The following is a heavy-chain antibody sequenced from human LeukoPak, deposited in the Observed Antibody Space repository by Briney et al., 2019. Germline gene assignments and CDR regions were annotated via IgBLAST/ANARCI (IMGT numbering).Heavy chain of an antibody. CDR2: IYYSGST. CDR1: GGSISSYY. J-gene: IGHJ6*02. Sequence: PSETLSLTCTVSGGSISSYYWSWIRQPPGKGLEWIGYIYYSGSTNYNPSLKSRVTISVDTSKNQFSRKVTSVSAADTAVYYCARIMQTPWGMDVWGQGTTVTVSS. D-gene: IGHD2-15*01. CDR3: ARIMQTPWGMDV. V-gene: IGHV4-59*01.